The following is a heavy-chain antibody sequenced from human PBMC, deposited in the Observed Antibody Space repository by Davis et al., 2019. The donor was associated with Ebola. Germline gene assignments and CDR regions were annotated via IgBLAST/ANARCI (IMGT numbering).Heavy chain of an antibody. Sequence: MPSETLSLTCTASGGPISSYYWSWISQPPEKGLEWVGYIYYSGSTNYNPSPKSRVTISVDASTNQFSLKLSSVTAADTAVYYCARGLVFGVVTLYYYGMDVWGQGTTVTVSS. CDR2: IYYSGST. CDR3: ARGLVFGVVTLYYYGMDV. J-gene: IGHJ6*02. V-gene: IGHV4-59*12. D-gene: IGHD3-3*01. CDR1: GGPISSYY.